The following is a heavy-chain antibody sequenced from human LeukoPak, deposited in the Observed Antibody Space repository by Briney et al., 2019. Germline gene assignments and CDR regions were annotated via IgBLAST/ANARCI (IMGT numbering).Heavy chain of an antibody. J-gene: IGHJ4*02. CDR1: GGSISSGGYY. CDR2: IYYSGST. Sequence: PSETLSLTCAVSGGSISSGGYYWSWIRQHPGKGLEWIGYIYYSGSTYYNPSLKSRVTISVDTSKNQFSLRLSSVTAADTAVYYCARYYDSSGYYHFDYWGQGTLVTVSS. V-gene: IGHV4-31*11. CDR3: ARYYDSSGYYHFDY. D-gene: IGHD3-22*01.